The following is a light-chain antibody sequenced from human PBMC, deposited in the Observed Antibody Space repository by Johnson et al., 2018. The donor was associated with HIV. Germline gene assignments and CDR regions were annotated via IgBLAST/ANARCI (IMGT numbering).Light chain of an antibody. CDR2: DNN. CDR1: SSNIGNNY. V-gene: IGLV1-51*01. CDR3: GTWDSSVRTAF. Sequence: QSVLTQPPSVSAAPGQKVTISCSGSSSNIGNNYVSWFQQLPGTAPKLLIYDNNKRPSGIPDRFSGSKSGTSATLGITGLQTGDEADYYCGTWDSSVRTAFFGTGTKVTVL. J-gene: IGLJ1*01.